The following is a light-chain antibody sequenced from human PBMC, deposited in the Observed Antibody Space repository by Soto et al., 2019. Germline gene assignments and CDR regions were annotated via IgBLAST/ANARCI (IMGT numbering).Light chain of an antibody. CDR1: SSNIGNNA. V-gene: IGLV1-36*01. Sequence: SAVTQATSVAEAPRHRDTISCSGSSSNIGNNAVNWYQQLPGKAPKLLIYYDDLLPSGVSDRFSGSKSGTSASLAISGLQSEDEADYYCAAWDDSLNGHVFGTGTKVTVL. CDR3: AAWDDSLNGHV. CDR2: YDD. J-gene: IGLJ1*01.